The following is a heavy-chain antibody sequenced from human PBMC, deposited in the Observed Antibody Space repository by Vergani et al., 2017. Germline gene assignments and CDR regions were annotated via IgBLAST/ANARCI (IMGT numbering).Heavy chain of an antibody. Sequence: QVQLVESGGGVVQPGGSLRLSCAASGFTFSDYYMSWIRQAPGKGLEWVSYISSSGSTIYYADSVKGRFTISRDNAKNSLYLQMNSLRAEDTAVYYCARVRRGVEMATIYFDYWGQGTLVTVSS. D-gene: IGHD5-24*01. J-gene: IGHJ4*02. CDR3: ARVRRGVEMATIYFDY. CDR2: ISSSGSTI. V-gene: IGHV3-11*04. CDR1: GFTFSDYY.